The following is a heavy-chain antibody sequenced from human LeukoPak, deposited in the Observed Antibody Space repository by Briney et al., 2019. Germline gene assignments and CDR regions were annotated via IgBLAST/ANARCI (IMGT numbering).Heavy chain of an antibody. J-gene: IGHJ4*02. V-gene: IGHV3-21*01. CDR1: GFTFSSYS. CDR2: ISSSSSYI. CDR3: ASSPFGVVGD. Sequence: GGSLRLSCAASGFTFSSYSMNWVRQAPGKGLEWVLSISSSSSYIYYADSVKGRFTISRDNAKNSLYLQMNSLRAEDTAVYYCASSPFGVVGDWGQGTLVTVSS. D-gene: IGHD3-3*01.